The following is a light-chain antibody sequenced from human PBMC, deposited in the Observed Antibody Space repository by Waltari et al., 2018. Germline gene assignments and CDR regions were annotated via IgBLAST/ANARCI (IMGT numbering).Light chain of an antibody. J-gene: IGKJ4*01. CDR1: QSVSNN. CDR3: QQYSNWPLT. V-gene: IGKV3-15*01. CDR2: GAS. Sequence: EIVLTQSPAPLSLSPGERATLSCRASQSVSNNLAWYQQKPGQAPRLLLYGASSRATGIPDRFSGSGSGTDFTLTLSSLEPEDFAVYYCQQYSNWPLTFGGGTKVEIK.